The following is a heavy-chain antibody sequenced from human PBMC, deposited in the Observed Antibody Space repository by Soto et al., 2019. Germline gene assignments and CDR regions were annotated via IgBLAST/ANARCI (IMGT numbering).Heavy chain of an antibody. D-gene: IGHD4-17*01. V-gene: IGHV3-30*01. J-gene: IGHJ6*01. CDR3: ARDFGDYESYSYGMDV. CDR1: GFTFSRYA. Sequence: QVQLVESGGGVVQPGRSLRLSCAASGFTFSRYAIHWVRQAPGKGLEWVAVVSYDGSDKFYADSVKGRFTISRDNSENTLYLQMNSLKPEDTAVYYCARDFGDYESYSYGMDVWGQGTTFTVSS. CDR2: VSYDGSDK.